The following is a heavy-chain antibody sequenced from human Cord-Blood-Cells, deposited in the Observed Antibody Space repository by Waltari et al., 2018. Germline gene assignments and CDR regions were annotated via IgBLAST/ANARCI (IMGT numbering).Heavy chain of an antibody. D-gene: IGHD2-8*02. Sequence: EVQLLESGGGLVQPGGSLRLSCAASGFTFSSYAMSWVRQVPGKGLEWVSAICGSGGSTYYADSVKGRFTISRDNSKNTLYLQMNSLRAEDTAVYYCAKPTGSQLIYYFDYWGQGTLVTVSS. V-gene: IGHV3-23*01. CDR1: GFTFSSYA. J-gene: IGHJ4*02. CDR2: ICGSGGST. CDR3: AKPTGSQLIYYFDY.